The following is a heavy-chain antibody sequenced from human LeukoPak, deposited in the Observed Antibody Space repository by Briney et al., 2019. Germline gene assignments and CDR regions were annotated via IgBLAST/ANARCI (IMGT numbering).Heavy chain of an antibody. D-gene: IGHD3-16*01. CDR2: ISNVGFCT. CDR1: SFTLGDWY. Sequence: GGSLRLSCTTSSFTLGDWYMSWIRQAPGEGLEWVSYISNVGFCTYYADSVKGRFTVSRDNAKNSLFLQMDSLRAEDTAVYFCARDFRNLGLDVWGKGTTVTVSS. J-gene: IGHJ6*04. CDR3: ARDFRNLGLDV. V-gene: IGHV3-11*01.